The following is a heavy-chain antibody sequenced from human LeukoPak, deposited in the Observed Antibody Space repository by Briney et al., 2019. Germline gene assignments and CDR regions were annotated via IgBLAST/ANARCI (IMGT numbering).Heavy chain of an antibody. Sequence: SETLSLTCAVYGGSFRGYYWSWIRQPPGKGLEWIGEINHSGSTNYNPSLKSRVTISLDTPKNQFSLNLTSVTAADTAVYYCARDHHYYATSGYYPPTYFYYGIDVWGQGTTVTVSS. CDR1: GGSFRGYY. V-gene: IGHV4-34*01. J-gene: IGHJ6*02. CDR3: ARDHHYYATSGYYPPTYFYYGIDV. D-gene: IGHD3-22*01. CDR2: INHSGST.